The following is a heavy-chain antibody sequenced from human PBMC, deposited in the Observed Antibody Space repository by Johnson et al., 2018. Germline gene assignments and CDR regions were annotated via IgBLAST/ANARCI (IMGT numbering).Heavy chain of an antibody. V-gene: IGHV3-21*01. D-gene: IGHD4-11*01. CDR3: ARGGFDYSNYYYYYGMDV. CDR2: ISSSSSYI. CDR1: GFTFSSYS. J-gene: IGHJ6*02. Sequence: VQLVESGGGLVKPGGSLRLSCAASGFTFSSYSMNWVRQAPGKGLEWVSSISSSSSYIYYADSVKGRFTISRDNAKNSLYLQMNSLRAEDTAVYYCARGGFDYSNYYYYYGMDVWGQGTTVTVSS.